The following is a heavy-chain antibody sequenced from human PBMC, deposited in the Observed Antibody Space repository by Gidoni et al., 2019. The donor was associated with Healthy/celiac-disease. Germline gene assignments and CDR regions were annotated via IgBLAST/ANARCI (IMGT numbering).Heavy chain of an antibody. V-gene: IGHV3-9*01. CDR2: ISWNSGSI. Sequence: EVQLVESGGGLVQPGRSLRLSCAASGFTFDDYAMHWVRQAPGKGLAWVSGISWNSGSIGYADSVKGRFTISRDNAKNSLYLQMNSLRAEDTALYYCAKDYSGSYHGLFDYWGQGTLVTVSS. D-gene: IGHD1-26*01. CDR3: AKDYSGSYHGLFDY. CDR1: GFTFDDYA. J-gene: IGHJ4*02.